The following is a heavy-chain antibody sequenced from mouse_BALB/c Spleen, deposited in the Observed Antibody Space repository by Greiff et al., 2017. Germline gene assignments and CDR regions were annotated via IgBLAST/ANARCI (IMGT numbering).Heavy chain of an antibody. Sequence: EVKLVESGGGLVQPGGSRKLSCAASGFTFSSFGMHWVRQAPEKGLEWVAYISSGSSTIYYADTVKGRFTISRDNPKNTLFLQMTSLRSEDTAMYYCARSLLSYAMDYWGQGTSVTVSS. CDR1: GFTFSSFG. D-gene: IGHD2-12*01. CDR3: ARSLLSYAMDY. J-gene: IGHJ4*01. CDR2: ISSGSSTI. V-gene: IGHV5-17*02.